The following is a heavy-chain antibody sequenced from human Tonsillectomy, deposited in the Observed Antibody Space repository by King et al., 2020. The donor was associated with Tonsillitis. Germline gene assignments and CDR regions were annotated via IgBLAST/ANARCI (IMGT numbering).Heavy chain of an antibody. Sequence: QLVQSGAEVKKPGASVKVSCKASGYTVSGYYMHWVRQAPGQGLEWMGWINPHSGGTNYAQKFQGRVTMTRDTSINTAYMDLSRLRSDDTAVYYCARDGDSGSWFDYWGQGTLVTVSS. J-gene: IGHJ4*02. CDR3: ARDGDSGSWFDY. D-gene: IGHD3-10*01. CDR1: GYTVSGYY. V-gene: IGHV1-2*02. CDR2: INPHSGGT.